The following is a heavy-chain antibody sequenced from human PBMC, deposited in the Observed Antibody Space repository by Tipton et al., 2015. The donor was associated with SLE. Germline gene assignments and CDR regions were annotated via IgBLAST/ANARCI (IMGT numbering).Heavy chain of an antibody. CDR2: IHFSGLI. Sequence: LRLSCTVSGGSLSSDYWSWIRQPAGKGLEWIGRIHFSGLIRYNPSLQSRLTMSLDTSQNQLSLKLTSMTAADTAVYYCARGSDGEYVRYFDVWGPGTLVTVSS. CDR3: ARGSDGEYVRYFDV. J-gene: IGHJ2*01. D-gene: IGHD4-17*01. V-gene: IGHV4-4*07. CDR1: GGSLSSDY.